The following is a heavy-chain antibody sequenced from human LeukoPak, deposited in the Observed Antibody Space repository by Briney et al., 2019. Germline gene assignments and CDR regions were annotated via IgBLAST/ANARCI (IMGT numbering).Heavy chain of an antibody. CDR1: GYTFTSYG. Sequence: GASVKVSCKASGYTFTSYGISWVRQAPGQGLEWMGWISAYNGNTNYAQKLQGRVTMTTDTSTSTACMELRSLRSDDTAVYYCARASVVVAASHFDYWGQGTLVTVSS. D-gene: IGHD2-15*01. CDR2: ISAYNGNT. V-gene: IGHV1-18*04. J-gene: IGHJ4*02. CDR3: ARASVVVAASHFDY.